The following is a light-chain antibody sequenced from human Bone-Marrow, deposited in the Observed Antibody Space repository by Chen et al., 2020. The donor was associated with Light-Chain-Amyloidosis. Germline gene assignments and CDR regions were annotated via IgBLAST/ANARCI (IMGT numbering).Light chain of an antibody. CDR1: DLPTKY. CDR3: QSADSSGTYEVI. Sequence: SYELTQPPSVSVSPGRTARITCSGDDLPTKYAYWYQQKPGQAPVLVIHSDTERPSGISERFSGSNAGTTATLTISGVQAEDEADYHCQSADSSGTYEVIFGGGTKLTVL. V-gene: IGLV3-25*03. CDR2: SDT. J-gene: IGLJ2*01.